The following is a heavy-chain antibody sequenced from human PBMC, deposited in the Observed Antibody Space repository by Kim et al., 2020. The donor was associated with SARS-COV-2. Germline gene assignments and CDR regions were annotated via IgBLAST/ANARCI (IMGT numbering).Heavy chain of an antibody. CDR2: IYHSGST. CDR1: GGSISSSNW. J-gene: IGHJ5*02. CDR3: ARISGWPDPEGWFDP. Sequence: SETLSLTCAVSGGSISSSNWWSWVRQPPGKGLEWIGEIYHSGSTNYNPSLKSRVTISVDKSKNQFSLKLSSVTAADTAVYYCARISGWPDPEGWFDPWGQGTLVTVSS. D-gene: IGHD6-19*01. V-gene: IGHV4-4*02.